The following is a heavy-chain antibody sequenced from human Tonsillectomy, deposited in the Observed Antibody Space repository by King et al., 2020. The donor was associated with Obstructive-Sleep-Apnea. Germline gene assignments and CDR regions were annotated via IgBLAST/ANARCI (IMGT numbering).Heavy chain of an antibody. CDR2: IYHSWST. V-gene: IGHV4-4*02. Sequence: QLQESGPGLVKPSGTLSLTWAVSGGSISSGNWWTWVRQPPGKGLEWIGEIYHSWSTNYNPSLKSRVAISVDKSKNRFSLKLTSVTAADTAVYYCARSPTLEAAGMALGYWGQGTLVTVSS. CDR3: ARSPTLEAAGMALGY. D-gene: IGHD6-13*01. CDR1: GGSISSGNW. J-gene: IGHJ4*02.